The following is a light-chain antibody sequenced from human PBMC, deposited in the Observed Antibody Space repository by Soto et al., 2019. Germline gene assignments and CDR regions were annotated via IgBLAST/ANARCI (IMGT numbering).Light chain of an antibody. V-gene: IGKV3-20*01. CDR3: QQFGRSAPAWT. J-gene: IGKJ1*01. CDR2: GAS. CDR1: QSVSSNY. Sequence: ETVLTQSPGTLSLSPGERATLSCRASQSVSSNYLAWYQHKPGQAPRLLIYGASTRATGIPDRFSGSGSGTDSTITISRLEPVTFAVYYCQQFGRSAPAWTFGQGTKVAIQ.